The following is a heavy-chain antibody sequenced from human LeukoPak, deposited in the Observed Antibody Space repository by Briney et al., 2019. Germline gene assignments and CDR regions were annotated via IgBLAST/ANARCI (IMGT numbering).Heavy chain of an antibody. CDR3: ARDRRIQLWTHFDY. J-gene: IGHJ4*02. Sequence: GGSLRLSCAASGFTFSSYEMNWLRPAPGKGQEWVSYISSSGSTIYYADSVKGRFTISRDNAKNSLYLQMNSLRAEDTAVYYCARDRRIQLWTHFDYWGQGTLVTVSS. D-gene: IGHD5-18*01. CDR2: ISSSGSTI. V-gene: IGHV3-48*03. CDR1: GFTFSSYE.